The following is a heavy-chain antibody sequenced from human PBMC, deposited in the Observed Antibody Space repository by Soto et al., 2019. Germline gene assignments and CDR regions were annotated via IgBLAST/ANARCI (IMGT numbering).Heavy chain of an antibody. D-gene: IGHD3-3*01. CDR2: INHSGST. V-gene: IGHV4-34*01. Sequence: SETLSLTCAVYGRSFSGYYWSWIRQPPGKGLEWIGEINHSGSTNYNPSLKSRVTISVDTSKNQFFLKLSSVTAADMAVYYCVRLLIYDFWSGYYAEYFDYWGQGTLVTVSS. CDR3: VRLLIYDFWSGYYAEYFDY. J-gene: IGHJ4*02. CDR1: GRSFSGYY.